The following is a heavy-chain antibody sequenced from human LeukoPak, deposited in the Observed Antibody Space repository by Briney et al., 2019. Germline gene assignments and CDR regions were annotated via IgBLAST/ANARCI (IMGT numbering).Heavy chain of an antibody. CDR2: IYYRGDT. D-gene: IGHD2-15*01. V-gene: IGHV4-59*01. CDR3: ASSYCGGGSCGAFDI. CDR1: GGSISSYY. J-gene: IGHJ3*02. Sequence: PSETLSLTCTVSGGSISSYYWSWIRQPPGKGLEWMGYIYYRGDTNYNPSLKSRVTISLHTSKTQFSLRLSSVTAADTAVYYCASSYCGGGSCGAFDIWGQGTMVTVSS.